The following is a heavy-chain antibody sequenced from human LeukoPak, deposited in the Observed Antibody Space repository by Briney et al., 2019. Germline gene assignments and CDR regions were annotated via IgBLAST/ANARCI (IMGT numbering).Heavy chain of an antibody. J-gene: IGHJ4*02. V-gene: IGHV4-39*01. CDR3: ARHGWGIAAAGVDY. CDR1: GGSISSSSYY. Sequence: PSETLSLTCTVSGGSISSSSYYWGWIRQPPGKGLEWIGSIYYSGSTYYNPSLKSRVTISVDTSKNQLPLKLSSVTAADTAVYYCARHGWGIAAAGVDYWGQGTLVTVSS. D-gene: IGHD6-13*01. CDR2: IYYSGST.